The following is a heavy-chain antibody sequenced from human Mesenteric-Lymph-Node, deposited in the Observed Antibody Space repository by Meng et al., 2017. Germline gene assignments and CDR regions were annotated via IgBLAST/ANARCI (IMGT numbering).Heavy chain of an antibody. V-gene: IGHV4-31*03. CDR2: MYYSGNT. D-gene: IGHD3-22*01. J-gene: IGHJ4*02. Sequence: SETLSLTCTVSGGSINNGDYYWSWIRQHPGKGLECIGHMYYSGNTYYNPSLKSRVTMSVDTYRNQFSVKLSSVTAADTAIYYCARDYYDSSGYLNRFDYWGQGTLVTVSS. CDR3: ARDYYDSSGYLNRFDY. CDR1: GGSINNGDYY.